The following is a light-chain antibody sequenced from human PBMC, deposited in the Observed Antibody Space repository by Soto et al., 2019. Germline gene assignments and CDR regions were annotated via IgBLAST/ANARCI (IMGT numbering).Light chain of an antibody. J-gene: IGKJ2*01. V-gene: IGKV1-39*01. CDR1: QSITNN. Sequence: DIQMTQSPSSLSASVGDKVTITCRASQSITNNLNWYQQKPGKAPRVLIFAASNLQSGVPSRFSGSGSGTDFALTISSLQPEDFATYYCQQSRSTPTTFGQGTKLEIK. CDR2: AAS. CDR3: QQSRSTPTT.